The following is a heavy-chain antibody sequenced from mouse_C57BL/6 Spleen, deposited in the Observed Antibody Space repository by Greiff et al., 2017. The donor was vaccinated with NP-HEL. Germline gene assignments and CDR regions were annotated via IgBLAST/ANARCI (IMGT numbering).Heavy chain of an antibody. CDR3: ARNDYLAWFAY. V-gene: IGHV1-64*01. CDR2: IHPNSGST. Sequence: VQLQQPGAELVKPGASVKLSCKASGYTFTSYWMHWVKQRPGQGLEWIGMIHPNSGSTNYNEKFKSKATLTVDKSSSTAYMHLSSLTSADSAVYYCARNDYLAWFAYWGQGTLVTVSA. D-gene: IGHD2-4*01. J-gene: IGHJ3*01. CDR1: GYTFTSYW.